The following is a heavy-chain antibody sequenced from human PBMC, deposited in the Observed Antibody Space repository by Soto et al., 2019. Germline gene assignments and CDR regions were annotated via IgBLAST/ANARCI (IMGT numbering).Heavy chain of an antibody. V-gene: IGHV4-39*02. CDR2: IYYSGST. D-gene: IGHD2-21*02. Sequence: SETLSLTCTVSCGSISSSSYYWGWIRQPPGKGLEWIGSIYYSGSTYYNPSLKSRVTISVDTSKNQFSLKLSSVTAADTAVYYCARDRIVVVTAIIYYYGMDVWGQGTTVTVSS. CDR1: CGSISSSSYY. J-gene: IGHJ6*02. CDR3: ARDRIVVVTAIIYYYGMDV.